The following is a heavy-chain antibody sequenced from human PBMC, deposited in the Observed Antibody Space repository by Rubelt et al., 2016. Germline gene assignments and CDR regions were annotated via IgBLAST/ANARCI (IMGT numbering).Heavy chain of an antibody. Sequence: QVQLQESAPGLVKPSQTLSLTCTFSGGSISSGGYYWTWIRQHPGKGLEWIGYIYSSGSTSYNPSLRSRVTISVDTSKNQFSLKVYSVTAADTAVYYCARTYRYYSDYWGQGTLVTVSS. CDR2: IYSSGST. CDR1: GGSISSGGYY. D-gene: IGHD1-26*01. CDR3: ARTYRYYSDY. V-gene: IGHV4-31*03. J-gene: IGHJ4*02.